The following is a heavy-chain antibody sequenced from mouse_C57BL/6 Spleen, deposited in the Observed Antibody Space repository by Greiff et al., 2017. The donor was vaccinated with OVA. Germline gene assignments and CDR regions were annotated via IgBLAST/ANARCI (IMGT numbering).Heavy chain of an antibody. CDR1: GYTFTSYW. V-gene: IGHV1-61*01. CDR2: IYPSYSET. CDR3: AREGQGAWFAY. J-gene: IGHJ3*01. D-gene: IGHD3-3*01. Sequence: QVQLQQPGAELVRPGSSVKLSCKASGYTFTSYWMDWVKQRPGPGLEWIGNIYPSYSETHYNQKFKDKATLTVDKSSSTADMQLSSLTSEDSAVYYCAREGQGAWFAYWGQGTLVTVSA.